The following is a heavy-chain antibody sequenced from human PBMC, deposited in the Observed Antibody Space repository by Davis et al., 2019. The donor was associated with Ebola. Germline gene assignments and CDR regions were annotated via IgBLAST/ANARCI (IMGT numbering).Heavy chain of an antibody. CDR3: ARVRLRATYYYGMDV. V-gene: IGHV4-4*07. CDR1: GGSISSYY. Sequence: PSETLSLTCTVSGGSISSYYWSWIRQPAGKGLEWIGRIYTSGSTNYNPSLKSRVTMSVDTSKNQFSLKLSSVTAADTAVYYCARVRLRATYYYGMDVWGQGTTVTVSS. J-gene: IGHJ6*02. CDR2: IYTSGST. D-gene: IGHD4-17*01.